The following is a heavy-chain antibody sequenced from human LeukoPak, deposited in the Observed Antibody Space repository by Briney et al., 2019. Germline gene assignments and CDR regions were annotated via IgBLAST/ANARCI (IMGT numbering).Heavy chain of an antibody. J-gene: IGHJ6*02. D-gene: IGHD3-10*01. CDR2: IYYSGST. V-gene: IGHV4-59*08. Sequence: ESSETLSLTCTVSGGSISSYYWSWIRQPPGKGLEWIGYIYYSGSTTYNPSLKSRVAISVDTSKNQFSLKLSSVTAADTAVYYCARQKSFTNGMDVWGQGTTVTVSS. CDR3: ARQKSFTNGMDV. CDR1: GGSISSYY.